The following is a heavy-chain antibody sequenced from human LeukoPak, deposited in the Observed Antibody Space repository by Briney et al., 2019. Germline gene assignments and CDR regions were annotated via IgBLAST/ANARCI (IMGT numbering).Heavy chain of an antibody. J-gene: IGHJ6*02. V-gene: IGHV4-34*01. D-gene: IGHD3-3*01. CDR1: GGSFSGYY. CDR3: ARGVLRFLEWLSNYYYYGMDV. Sequence: SETLSLTCAVYGGSFSGYYWSWIRQPPGKGLEWIGEINHSGSTNYNPSLKSRVTISVDTSKNQFSLKLSSVTAADTAVYYCARGVLRFLEWLSNYYYYGMDVWGQGTTVTVSS. CDR2: INHSGST.